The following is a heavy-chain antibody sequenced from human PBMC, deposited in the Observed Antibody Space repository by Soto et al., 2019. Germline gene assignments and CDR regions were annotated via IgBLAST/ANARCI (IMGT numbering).Heavy chain of an antibody. CDR2: ISAHNGNT. V-gene: IGHV1-18*01. Sequence: QVHLVQSGAEVKKPGASVKVSCKGSGYDFTTYGITWVRQAPGQGLEWMAWISAHNGNTDYAQKLQGRVTVTRDTSTSTAYMELRSLSSDDTAVYYCARGTYGDYWGQGALVTVSS. CDR1: GYDFTTYG. D-gene: IGHD4-17*01. CDR3: ARGTYGDY. J-gene: IGHJ4*02.